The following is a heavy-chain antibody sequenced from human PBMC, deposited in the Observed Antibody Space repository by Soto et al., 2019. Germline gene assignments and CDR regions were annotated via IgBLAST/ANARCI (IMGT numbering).Heavy chain of an antibody. D-gene: IGHD3-22*01. V-gene: IGHV4-61*01. J-gene: IGHJ6*02. Sequence: QVQLQESGPGLVKPSETLSLTCTVSGGSVSSGSYYWSWIRQPPGKGLEWIGYIYYSGSTNYNPSLQSRVTISVDTSKNQFSLKLSSVTAADTAVYYCALWADYYDSSGYYSAYYYGMDVWGQGTTVTVSS. CDR1: GGSVSSGSYY. CDR3: ALWADYYDSSGYYSAYYYGMDV. CDR2: IYYSGST.